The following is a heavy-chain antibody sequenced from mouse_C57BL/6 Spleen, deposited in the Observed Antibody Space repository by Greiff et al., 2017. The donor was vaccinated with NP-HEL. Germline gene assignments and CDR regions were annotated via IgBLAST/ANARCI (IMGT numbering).Heavy chain of an antibody. CDR2: ISDGGSYT. D-gene: IGHD3-2*02. Sequence: EVKVVESGGGLVKPGGSLKLSCAASGFTFSSYAMSWVRQTPEKRLEWVATISDGGSYTYYPDNVKGRFTISRDNAKNNLYLQMSHLKSEDTAMYYCARFLDSSGYWFAYWGQGTLVTVSA. J-gene: IGHJ3*01. CDR3: ARFLDSSGYWFAY. V-gene: IGHV5-4*03. CDR1: GFTFSSYA.